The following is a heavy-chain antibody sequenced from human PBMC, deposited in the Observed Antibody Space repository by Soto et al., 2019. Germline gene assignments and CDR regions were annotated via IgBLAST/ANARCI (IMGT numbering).Heavy chain of an antibody. CDR2: IYYSGTT. CDR3: AASCVGCGGFNYYGMDV. D-gene: IGHD2-21*01. Sequence: QVQLQESGPGLVKPSQTLSLTCSVSGASISSGGYYWNWIRQHPGKGLEWIGYIYYSGTTYYNPXRKNRVTISVAXSXNXXSLKLSSVTAADTAVYYCAASCVGCGGFNYYGMDVWGQGTTVTVSS. V-gene: IGHV4-31*03. CDR1: GASISSGGYY. J-gene: IGHJ6*02.